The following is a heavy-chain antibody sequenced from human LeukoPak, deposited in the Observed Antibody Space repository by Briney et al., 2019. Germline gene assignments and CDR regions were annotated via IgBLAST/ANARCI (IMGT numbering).Heavy chain of an antibody. CDR3: TTRSTWIQLWYGDY. CDR1: GFTFSNAW. D-gene: IGHD5-18*01. Sequence: GRSLRLSCAASGFTFSNAWMSWVRQAPGKGLEWVGRIKSKTDGGTKNCAATVKGRFNISRDDSKNTLYQQMNSLKTEDIAVYYCTTRSTWIQLWYGDYWGQGTLVSVSS. V-gene: IGHV3-15*01. J-gene: IGHJ4*02. CDR2: IKSKTDGGTK.